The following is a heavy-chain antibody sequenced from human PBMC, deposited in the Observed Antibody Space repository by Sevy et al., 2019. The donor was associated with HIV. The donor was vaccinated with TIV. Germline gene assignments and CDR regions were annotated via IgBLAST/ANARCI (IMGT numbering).Heavy chain of an antibody. Sequence: ASVKVSCKVSGYTLTELSMHWVRQAPGKGLEWVGTFDPEDGKRIYAQKFKGRLTMTEDTYTETAYMELNSLRSDDTAVYYCATTKDYYDSSGYPFDYWGQGTQVTVSS. D-gene: IGHD3-22*01. V-gene: IGHV1-24*01. CDR2: FDPEDGKR. CDR3: ATTKDYYDSSGYPFDY. J-gene: IGHJ4*02. CDR1: GYTLTELS.